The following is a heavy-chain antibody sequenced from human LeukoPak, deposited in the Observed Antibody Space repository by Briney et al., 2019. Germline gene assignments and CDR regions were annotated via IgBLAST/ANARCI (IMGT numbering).Heavy chain of an antibody. J-gene: IGHJ4*02. CDR3: AVAPGHY. Sequence: ASVKVSCKASGYTFTGYYMHWVSQAPGQGLEWMGWINPNTGDTNYAQKFQGRVTMTRDTSITTVYMEISRLTSDDTALFYCAVAPGHYWGQGTLVTVSS. CDR1: GYTFTGYY. D-gene: IGHD2-21*01. CDR2: INPNTGDT. V-gene: IGHV1-2*02.